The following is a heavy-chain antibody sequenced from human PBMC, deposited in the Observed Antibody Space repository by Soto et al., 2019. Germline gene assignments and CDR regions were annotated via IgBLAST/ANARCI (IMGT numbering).Heavy chain of an antibody. V-gene: IGHV3-53*01. Sequence: PGGSLRLSCAASGFTVSNNYMTWVRQAPWKGLEWVSFIYSSGSTYYADSVKGRFTISRDNFKNTLYLQMNSLRAEDTAVYYCARGYSYTQPVFDYWGLGTLVTVSS. CDR2: IYSSGST. J-gene: IGHJ4*02. CDR3: ARGYSYTQPVFDY. D-gene: IGHD5-18*01. CDR1: GFTVSNNY.